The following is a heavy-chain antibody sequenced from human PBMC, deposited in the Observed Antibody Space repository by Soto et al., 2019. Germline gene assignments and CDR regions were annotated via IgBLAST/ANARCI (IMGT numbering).Heavy chain of an antibody. V-gene: IGHV3-7*03. CDR3: TRGARGWNYYYAMDV. CDR1: GFPFNNYY. CDR2: IKEDGNEK. D-gene: IGHD6-19*01. Sequence: GGSLRLSCAASGFPFNNYYMTWVRQASGKGLEWVASIKEDGNEKYYVDSVKGRFTISRDNAKNSLSLQMNSLRAEDTAVYFCTRGARGWNYYYAMDVWGPGATVTVSS. J-gene: IGHJ6*02.